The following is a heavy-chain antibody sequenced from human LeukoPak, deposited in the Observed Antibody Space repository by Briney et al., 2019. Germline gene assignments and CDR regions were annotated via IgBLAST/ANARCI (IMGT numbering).Heavy chain of an antibody. CDR3: MVATRSGPFDY. D-gene: IGHD5-12*01. CDR1: GFIFSSYW. CDR2: IKQDGSER. J-gene: IGHJ4*02. V-gene: IGHV3-7*01. Sequence: GGSLRLSCAASGFIFSSYWMNWVRQAPGKGLEWVANIKQDGSERNYVDSVKGRFTISRDNAKNSLYLQMNSLRAEDTAVYYCMVATRSGPFDYWGQGTLVTVSS.